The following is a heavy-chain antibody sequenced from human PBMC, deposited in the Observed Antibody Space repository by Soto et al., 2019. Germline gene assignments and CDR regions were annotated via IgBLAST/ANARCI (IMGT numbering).Heavy chain of an antibody. D-gene: IGHD5-18*01. V-gene: IGHV5-51*01. Sequence: GESLKISCKVSGYNFATDWIGWVRQMPGKGLEWMGIIYPVDSDTRYSPSFQGQVTISADKSISTAYLQWSSLKASDTAMYYCARYWHSYSLNYYRGMDVWGQGTTVTVSS. J-gene: IGHJ6*02. CDR2: IYPVDSDT. CDR1: GYNFATDW. CDR3: ARYWHSYSLNYYRGMDV.